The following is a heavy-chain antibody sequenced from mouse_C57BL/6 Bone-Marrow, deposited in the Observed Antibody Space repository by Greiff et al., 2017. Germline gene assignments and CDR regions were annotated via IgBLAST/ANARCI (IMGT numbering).Heavy chain of an antibody. CDR2: IYPGSGNT. CDR3: ARRDYGNLYAMDY. J-gene: IGHJ4*01. Sequence: QVQLKESGAELVRPGASVKLSCKASGYTFTDYYINWVKQRPGQGLEWIARIYPGSGNTYYNEKFKGKATLTAEKSSSTAYMQLSSLTSEDSAVYFCARRDYGNLYAMDYWGQGTSVTVSS. D-gene: IGHD2-1*01. CDR1: GYTFTDYY. V-gene: IGHV1-76*01.